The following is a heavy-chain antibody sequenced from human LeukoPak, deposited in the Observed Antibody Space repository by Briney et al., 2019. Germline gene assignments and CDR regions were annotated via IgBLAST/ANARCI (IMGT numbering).Heavy chain of an antibody. CDR1: GGTFSSYA. J-gene: IGHJ4*02. CDR2: VIPIFGTA. V-gene: IGHV1-69*01. CDR3: ARVVVMIHNIYYFDY. Sequence: SVKVSCKASGGTFSSYAISWVRQAPGQGLEWMGGVIPIFGTANYAQKFQGRVTITADESTSTAYMELSSLRSEDTAVYYCARVVVMIHNIYYFDYWGQGTLVTVSS. D-gene: IGHD3-22*01.